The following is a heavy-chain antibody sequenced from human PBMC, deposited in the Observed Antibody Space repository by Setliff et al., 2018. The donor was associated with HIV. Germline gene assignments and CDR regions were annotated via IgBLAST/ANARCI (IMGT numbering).Heavy chain of an antibody. CDR3: VTSSSWSSRLNF. Sequence: SETLSLTCAVYGGPLSGHYWSWIRQPPGQGLEWIGETSHSGKTNYNPSLKSRVTISVDTSKNPFSLKLTSVTAADTAVYYCVTSSSWSSRLNFWGPGMLVTAPQ. V-gene: IGHV4-34*01. CDR2: TSHSGKT. J-gene: IGHJ4*02. D-gene: IGHD2-2*01. CDR1: GGPLSGHY.